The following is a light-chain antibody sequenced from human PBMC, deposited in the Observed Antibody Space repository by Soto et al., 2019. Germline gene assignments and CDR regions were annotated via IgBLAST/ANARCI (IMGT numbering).Light chain of an antibody. Sequence: DIVLTQSPATLSLSPGARATLSCRASQSVSSYLAWYQQKPGQAPRLLIYDASNRATGIPARFSGSGSGTDFTLTISSLEPEDFAVYDCQQRSNWPPLTFGGGTKVDIK. V-gene: IGKV3-11*01. J-gene: IGKJ4*01. CDR2: DAS. CDR3: QQRSNWPPLT. CDR1: QSVSSY.